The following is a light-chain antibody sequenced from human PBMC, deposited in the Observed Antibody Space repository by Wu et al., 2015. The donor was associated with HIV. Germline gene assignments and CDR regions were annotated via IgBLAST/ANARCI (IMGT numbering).Light chain of an antibody. Sequence: IQLTQSPSSLSASVGDRVTITCRASQDISSYLAWYQQKPGKAPKVLIYGTSTLESGVPSRFSGSGSGTDFTLTISSLQPEDFATYYCQQLNSYPLTFGGGTQVEIK. V-gene: IGKV1-9*01. CDR2: GTS. J-gene: IGKJ4*01. CDR3: QQLNSYPLT. CDR1: QDISSY.